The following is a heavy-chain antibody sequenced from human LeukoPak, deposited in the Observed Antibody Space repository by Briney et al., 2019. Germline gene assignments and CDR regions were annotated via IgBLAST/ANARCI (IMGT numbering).Heavy chain of an antibody. Sequence: PGGSLSLSCAASGFTFSSYGMHWVRQAPGKGLEWVAVIWYDGSNKYYADSVKGRFTISRDNSKNTLYPQMNSLRAEDTAVYYCARELPYYYYGMDVWGQGTTVTVSS. D-gene: IGHD1-26*01. CDR1: GFTFSSYG. V-gene: IGHV3-33*01. CDR2: IWYDGSNK. CDR3: ARELPYYYYGMDV. J-gene: IGHJ6*02.